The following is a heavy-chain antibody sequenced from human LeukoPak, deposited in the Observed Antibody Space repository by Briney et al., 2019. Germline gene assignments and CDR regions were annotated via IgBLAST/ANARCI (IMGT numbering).Heavy chain of an antibody. V-gene: IGHV4-34*01. D-gene: IGHD2-15*01. CDR2: INHSGST. CDR3: ARSRQGGSWEVTSDY. Sequence: PSETLSLTCTVSGGSISNYDWSWIRQPPGKGLEWIGEINHSGSTNYNPSLKSRVTISVDTSKNQFSLKLSSVTAADTTVYYCARSRQGGSWEVTSDYWGQGTLVTVSS. J-gene: IGHJ4*02. CDR1: GGSISNYD.